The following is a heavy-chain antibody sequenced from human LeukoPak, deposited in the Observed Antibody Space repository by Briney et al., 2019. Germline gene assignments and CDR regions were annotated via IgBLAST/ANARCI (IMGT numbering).Heavy chain of an antibody. Sequence: GGSLRLSCAASGFTFDDYTMHWVRQAPGKGLEWVSLISWDGGDTYYADSVKGRFTISRDNSKNTLYLQMSSLRAEDTAIYYCAKATIVIAAADKFDYWGQGTLVIVSS. CDR3: AKATIVIAAADKFDY. CDR1: GFTFDDYT. V-gene: IGHV3-43*01. D-gene: IGHD6-13*01. CDR2: ISWDGGDT. J-gene: IGHJ4*02.